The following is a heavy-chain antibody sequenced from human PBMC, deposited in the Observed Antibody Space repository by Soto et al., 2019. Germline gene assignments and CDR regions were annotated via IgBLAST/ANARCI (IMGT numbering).Heavy chain of an antibody. J-gene: IGHJ4*02. CDR3: AREWPHLDC. Sequence: PGRSLRLSCAASGFTVSSNYMSWVRQAPGKGLEWVSVIYSGGSTFYADSVKGRFTISRDNSKNMVYLQMNRMRAEDTAVYYCAREWPHLDCWGQGTLVTVSS. CDR2: IYSGGST. V-gene: IGHV3-53*01. CDR1: GFTVSSNY.